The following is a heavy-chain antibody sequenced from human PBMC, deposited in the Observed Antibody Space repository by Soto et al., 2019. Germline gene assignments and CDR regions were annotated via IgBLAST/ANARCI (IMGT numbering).Heavy chain of an antibody. J-gene: IGHJ6*02. Sequence: EVQLLESGGGLVQPGGSLRLSCAASGFTFSSYAMSWVRQAPGKGLEWVSAISGSGGSTYYADSVKGRFTISRDNSKNPLYLQMHSSRAEDTAVYYCAAHSSGSDYDYYGKCVLGQGSTGTVA. D-gene: IGHD6-19*01. CDR1: GFTFSSYA. CDR2: ISGSGGST. V-gene: IGHV3-23*01. CDR3: AAHSSGSDYDYYGKCV.